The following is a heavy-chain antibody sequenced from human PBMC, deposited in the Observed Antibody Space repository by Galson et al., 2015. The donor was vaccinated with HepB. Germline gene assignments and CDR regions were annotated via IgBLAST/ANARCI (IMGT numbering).Heavy chain of an antibody. D-gene: IGHD2-2*01. CDR3: TRAQKQYCSSTSCYVGAFDI. Sequence: SLRLSCAASGFTFGDYAMSWVRQAPGKGLEWVGFIRSKAYGGTTEYAASVKGRFTISRDDSKSIAYLQMNSLKTEDTAVYYCTRAQKQYCSSTSCYVGAFDIWGQGTMVTVSS. CDR2: IRSKAYGGTT. V-gene: IGHV3-49*04. J-gene: IGHJ3*02. CDR1: GFTFGDYA.